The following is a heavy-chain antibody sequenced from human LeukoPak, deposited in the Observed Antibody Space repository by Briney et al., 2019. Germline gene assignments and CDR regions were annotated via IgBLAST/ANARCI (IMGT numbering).Heavy chain of an antibody. J-gene: IGHJ4*02. D-gene: IGHD6-13*01. Sequence: SETLSLTCTVSGGSIRSSSFYWGWIRQPPGKGLEWIGYIYYSGSANYNPSLKSRVTISVDTSKNQFSLKLRSVTAADTAVYYCARRVFGIAAAGTIDYWGQGTLVTVSS. CDR1: GGSIRSSSFY. CDR2: IYYSGSA. V-gene: IGHV4-61*05. CDR3: ARRVFGIAAAGTIDY.